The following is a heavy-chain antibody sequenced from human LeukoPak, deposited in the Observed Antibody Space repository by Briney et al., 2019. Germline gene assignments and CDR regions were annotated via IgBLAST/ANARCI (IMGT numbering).Heavy chain of an antibody. CDR3: ASHYDFWSGYYKTRDAFDI. D-gene: IGHD3-3*01. J-gene: IGHJ3*02. CDR2: IYYSGST. V-gene: IGHV4-39*01. CDR1: GGSISSSSYS. Sequence: PSETLSLTCTVSGGSISSSSYSWGWIRQPPGKGPEWIGSIYYSGSTYYNPSLKSRVTISVDTSKNQFSLKLSSVTAADTAVYYCASHYDFWSGYYKTRDAFDIWGQGTMVTVSS.